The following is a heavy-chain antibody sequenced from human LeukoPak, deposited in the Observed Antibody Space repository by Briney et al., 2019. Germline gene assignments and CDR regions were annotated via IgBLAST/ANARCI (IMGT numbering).Heavy chain of an antibody. CDR3: ASSPLINSGWLGFDY. D-gene: IGHD6-19*01. J-gene: IGHJ4*02. CDR1: GGSISSYY. Sequence: SETLSLTCTVSGGSISSYYWSWIRQPPGKGLEWIGYIYDSGSTNYNPSLKSRVTMSVDTSKNQFSLKLSSVTAADTAVYYCASSPLINSGWLGFDYWGQGTLVTVSS. CDR2: IYDSGST. V-gene: IGHV4-59*13.